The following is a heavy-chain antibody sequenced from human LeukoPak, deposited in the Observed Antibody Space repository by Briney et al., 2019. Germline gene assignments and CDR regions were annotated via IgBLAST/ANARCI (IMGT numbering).Heavy chain of an antibody. D-gene: IGHD4-11*01. CDR2: IYYTGRT. CDR3: ARSLVDYSSPSWSAHFNY. J-gene: IGHJ4*02. Sequence: SETLSLTCTVSSGSISSNSHYWGWIRQPPGKGLEWVGSIYYTGRTFDNPSLESRVTVSVDTSKNQFTLKMRSLTVADTAVYYCARSLVDYSSPSWSAHFNYWGQGILVTVSS. CDR1: SGSISSNSHY. V-gene: IGHV4-39*01.